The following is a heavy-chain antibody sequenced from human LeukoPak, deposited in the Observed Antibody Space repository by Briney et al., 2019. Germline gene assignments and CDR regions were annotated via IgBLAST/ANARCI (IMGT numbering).Heavy chain of an antibody. J-gene: IGHJ4*02. CDR1: GVSFSDYH. D-gene: IGHD3-16*02. CDR3: ARVSDTMISFGGGISYFDY. CDR2: INHSGGT. Sequence: PSETLSLTCAPYGVSFSDYHWTWIRQPPGKGLEWIGEINHSGGTDYNPALRSRVTISLDKSQKVFSLPLSSVTGAETGVYYCARVSDTMISFGGGISYFDYWGQGPLVTASS. V-gene: IGHV4-34*01.